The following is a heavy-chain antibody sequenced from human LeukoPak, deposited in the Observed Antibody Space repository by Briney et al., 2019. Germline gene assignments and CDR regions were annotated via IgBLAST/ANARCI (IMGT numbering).Heavy chain of an antibody. CDR3: ARLDDGSGYRPCHI. V-gene: IGHV3-7*01. CDR1: GFTFSSFW. D-gene: IGHD3-22*01. CDR2: IKPDSSEI. J-gene: IGHJ3*02. Sequence: GGSLRLSCTAPGFTFSSFWMRWVRQAPGKGLEWVANIKPDSSEIHYLESVKGRFTISRDNAKNSLYLQMNNLRADDTAVYYCARLDDGSGYRPCHIWGQGTMVTVSS.